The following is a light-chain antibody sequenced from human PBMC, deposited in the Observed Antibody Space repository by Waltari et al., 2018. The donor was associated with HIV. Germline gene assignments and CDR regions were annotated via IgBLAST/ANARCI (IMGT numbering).Light chain of an antibody. J-gene: IGKJ1*01. Sequence: EIELTQSPATLSLSPGERATLSCRASQSVGSYLGWYQQKPGQAPRLLIYDASNRATVIPARFSGSGSGTDFTLTISSLEPEDFAVYYCQQRSDWPPTFGQGTKVEIK. CDR1: QSVGSY. V-gene: IGKV3-11*01. CDR3: QQRSDWPPT. CDR2: DAS.